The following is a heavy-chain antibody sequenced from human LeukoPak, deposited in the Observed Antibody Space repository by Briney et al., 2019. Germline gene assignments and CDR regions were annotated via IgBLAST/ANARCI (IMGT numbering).Heavy chain of an antibody. Sequence: GESLKISCKGSGYSFTSYWIGWVRQMPGKGLEWMGVIFPADSDTRYSPSFQGQVTISADKSISTAYLQWSSLKASDTAMYYCASVYSSTSWDYWGQGTLVAVSS. D-gene: IGHD6-13*01. CDR2: IFPADSDT. V-gene: IGHV5-51*01. CDR1: GYSFTSYW. CDR3: ASVYSSTSWDY. J-gene: IGHJ4*02.